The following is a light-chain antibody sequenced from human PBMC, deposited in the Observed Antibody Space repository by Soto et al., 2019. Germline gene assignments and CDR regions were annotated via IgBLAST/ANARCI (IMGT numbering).Light chain of an antibody. Sequence: DIQMTQSPSTLSASVGDRVTITCRASQSISSWLAWYQQKPGKAPKLLIYDASSLESGVPSRFSGSGSGTEFTLTISSLQHDDFAAFYCQQYNSYSEWTFGQGTKVEIK. CDR3: QQYNSYSEWT. V-gene: IGKV1-5*01. CDR2: DAS. CDR1: QSISSW. J-gene: IGKJ1*01.